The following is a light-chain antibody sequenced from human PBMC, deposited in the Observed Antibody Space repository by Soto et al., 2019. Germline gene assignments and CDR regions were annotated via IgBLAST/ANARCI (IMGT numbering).Light chain of an antibody. V-gene: IGKV3-15*01. J-gene: IGKJ4*01. CDR2: GAS. CDR3: QQYNNWPFT. Sequence: EIVMTQSPATLSVSPGERTTLSCRASPSVSSNLAWYQQKPGQAPRILIYGASTRATGIPARFSGSGSWTEFTLTISSLQSEDFAVYYWQQYNNWPFTCGGGTKVEIK. CDR1: PSVSSN.